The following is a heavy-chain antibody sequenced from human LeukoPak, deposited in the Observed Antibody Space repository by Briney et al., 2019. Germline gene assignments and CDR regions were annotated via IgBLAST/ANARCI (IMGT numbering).Heavy chain of an antibody. V-gene: IGHV4-30-2*01. D-gene: IGHD6-13*01. J-gene: IGHJ4*02. CDR3: ARGFVAAAGLDY. CDR2: IYHSGST. CDR1: GGSISSGGYS. Sequence: SETLSLTCAVSGGSISSGGYSWSWIRQPPGKGLEWIGYIYHSGSTYYNPSLKSRVTISVDRSKNQFSLKLSSVTAADTAVYYCARGFVAAAGLDYWGQGTLVTVSS.